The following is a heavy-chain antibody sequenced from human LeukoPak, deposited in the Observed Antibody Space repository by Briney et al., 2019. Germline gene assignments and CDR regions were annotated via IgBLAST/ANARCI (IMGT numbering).Heavy chain of an antibody. CDR2: IRQDGDTK. Sequence: TGGSLRLSCAASGFPFNAHWMTWVRQAPGKGLEWVANIRQDGDTKYYVDSVKGRFTISRDNAMNSLYLQMNSLRAEDTAIYYCARSLPYGTTWYGRSDFWGQGTLVTVSS. CDR3: ARSLPYGTTWYGRSDF. J-gene: IGHJ4*02. V-gene: IGHV3-7*03. D-gene: IGHD6-13*01. CDR1: GFPFNAHW.